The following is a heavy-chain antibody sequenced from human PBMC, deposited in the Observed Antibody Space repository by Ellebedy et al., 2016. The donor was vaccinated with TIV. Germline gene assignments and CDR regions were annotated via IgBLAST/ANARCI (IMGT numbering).Heavy chain of an antibody. Sequence: MPSETLSLTCTVPGGSISSSSYYWGWIRQPPGKGLEWIGNIYYRGSTYYNPSLKSRLTISVDTSTNQFSLKLSSVTAADKAVYYCASLEMATILDAFDIWGQGTKVTVSS. D-gene: IGHD5-24*01. J-gene: IGHJ3*02. V-gene: IGHV4-39*01. CDR2: IYYRGST. CDR1: GGSISSSSYY. CDR3: ASLEMATILDAFDI.